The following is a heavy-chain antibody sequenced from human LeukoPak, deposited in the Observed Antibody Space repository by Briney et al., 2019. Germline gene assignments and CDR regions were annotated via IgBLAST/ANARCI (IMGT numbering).Heavy chain of an antibody. D-gene: IGHD6-13*01. Sequence: SETLSLTCTASGDSISRTHYSWGWIRQPPGKGLEWIGSIYYSGSTYYNPSLKSRVTISVDTSMQQFSLKLTSVTAADTAVYYCATEGQYTSRTRYFDVWGRGALVTVSS. CDR1: GDSISRTHYS. CDR2: IYYSGST. CDR3: ATEGQYTSRTRYFDV. V-gene: IGHV4-39*07. J-gene: IGHJ2*01.